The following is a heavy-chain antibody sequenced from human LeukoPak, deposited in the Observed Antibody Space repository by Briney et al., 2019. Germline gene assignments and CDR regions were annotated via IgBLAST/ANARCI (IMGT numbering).Heavy chain of an antibody. CDR3: ARIFLLWGQSSPLGY. D-gene: IGHD2/OR15-2a*01. CDR2: INPNSGGT. CDR1: GYTFTGYY. V-gene: IGHV1-2*02. J-gene: IGHJ4*02. Sequence: GASVKVSCKASGYTFTGYYMHWVRQAPGQGLEWMGWINPNSGGTNYAQKFQGRVTMTRDTSISTAYMELSRLRSDDTAVYYCARIFLLWGQSSPLGYWGQGTLVTVSS.